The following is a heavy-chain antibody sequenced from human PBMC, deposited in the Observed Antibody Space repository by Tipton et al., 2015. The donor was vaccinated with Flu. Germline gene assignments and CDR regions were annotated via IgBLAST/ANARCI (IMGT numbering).Heavy chain of an antibody. CDR2: ICPGSP. Sequence: TLSLTCSVSGDSLGSTYYWAWIRQPPGRGLEWLGNICPGSPYYNSSLRSRVTISLAPSKAQFSLRLTSVTAADTAVYYCARHTGDSVRGVIDYWGQGTLVTVSS. D-gene: IGHD3-10*02. CDR3: ARHTGDSVRGVIDY. J-gene: IGHJ4*02. V-gene: IGHV4-38-2*01. CDR1: GDSLGSTYY.